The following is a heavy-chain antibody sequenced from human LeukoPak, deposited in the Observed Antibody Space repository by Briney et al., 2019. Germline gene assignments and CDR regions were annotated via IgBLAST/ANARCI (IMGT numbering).Heavy chain of an antibody. D-gene: IGHD2-15*01. V-gene: IGHV3-23*01. CDR1: GFIVSSNY. Sequence: GGSLRLSCAASGFIVSSNYMNWVRQAPGKGLEWVSAISGSGGSTYYADSVKGRFTISRDNSKNTLYLQMNSLRAEDTAVYYCAKSLGSGDWGQGTLVTVSS. J-gene: IGHJ4*02. CDR3: AKSLGSGD. CDR2: ISGSGGST.